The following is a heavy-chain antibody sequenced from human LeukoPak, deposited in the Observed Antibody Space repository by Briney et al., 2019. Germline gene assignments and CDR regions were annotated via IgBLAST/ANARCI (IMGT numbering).Heavy chain of an antibody. CDR3: ARDLSGDLGDWLGFDY. Sequence: PGGSLRLSCAASGFTVSSNYMSWVRQAPGKGLEWVSVIYSGGSTYYADSVKGRFTISRDNSKNTLYLQVNSLRAEDTAVYYCARDLSGDLGDWLGFDYWGQGTLVTVSS. V-gene: IGHV3-66*01. CDR1: GFTVSSNY. CDR2: IYSGGST. J-gene: IGHJ4*02. D-gene: IGHD3/OR15-3a*01.